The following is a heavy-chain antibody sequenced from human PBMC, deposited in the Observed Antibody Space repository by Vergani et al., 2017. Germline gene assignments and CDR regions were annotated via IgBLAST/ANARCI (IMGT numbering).Heavy chain of an antibody. Sequence: QVQLVQSGAEVKKPGASVKVSCKASGYTFTSYGISWVRQAPGQGLEWMGWISAYNGNTNYAQKLQGRVTMTTDTSTSTAYMELRSLRSDDTAVYYCARDAPEFVVVVAATELDAFDIWGQGTMVTVSS. CDR2: ISAYNGNT. D-gene: IGHD2-15*01. CDR3: ARDAPEFVVVVAATELDAFDI. J-gene: IGHJ3*02. CDR1: GYTFTSYG. V-gene: IGHV1-18*04.